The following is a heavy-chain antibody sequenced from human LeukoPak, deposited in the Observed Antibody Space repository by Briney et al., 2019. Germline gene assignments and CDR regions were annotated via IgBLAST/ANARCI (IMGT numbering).Heavy chain of an antibody. CDR1: GGTFSSYA. D-gene: IGHD5-18*01. J-gene: IGHJ4*02. CDR3: ARCGYSYGDNPDY. Sequence: SVKVSCKASGGTFSSYAISWVRQAPGQGLEWMGGIIPIFGTANYAQKFQGRVTITADESTSTAYMELSSLRSEDTAVYYCARCGYSYGDNPDYWGQGTLVTVSS. CDR2: IIPIFGTA. V-gene: IGHV1-69*13.